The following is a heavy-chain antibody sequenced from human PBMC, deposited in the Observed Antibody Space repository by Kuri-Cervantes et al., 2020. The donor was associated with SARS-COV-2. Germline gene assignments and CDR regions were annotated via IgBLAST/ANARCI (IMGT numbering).Heavy chain of an antibody. V-gene: IGHV4-39*07. Sequence: SETLSLTCTVSGGSISSSSYYWGWIRQPPGKGLEWIGEINHSGSTNYNPSLKSRVTISVDTSKNQFSLKLSSVTAADTAVYYCASGGYSGYDTGDYWGQGTLVTVSS. CDR2: INHSGST. D-gene: IGHD5-12*01. J-gene: IGHJ4*02. CDR1: GGSISSSSYY. CDR3: ASGGYSGYDTGDY.